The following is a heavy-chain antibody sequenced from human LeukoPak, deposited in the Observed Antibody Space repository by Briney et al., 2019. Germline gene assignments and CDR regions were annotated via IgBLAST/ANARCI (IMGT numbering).Heavy chain of an antibody. CDR1: GGYISSYY. Sequence: SETLSLTCTVSGGYISSYYWSWIRQSPGKGLEWIGYIYYSGSTNYNSSLKSRVTISVDTSKNQFSLKLRSVTAADTAVYYCARGRLEQQLFPRGKNYYYYMAVWGKGTTVTVSS. V-gene: IGHV4-59*01. D-gene: IGHD6-13*01. CDR2: IYYSGST. CDR3: ARGRLEQQLFPRGKNYYYYMAV. J-gene: IGHJ6*03.